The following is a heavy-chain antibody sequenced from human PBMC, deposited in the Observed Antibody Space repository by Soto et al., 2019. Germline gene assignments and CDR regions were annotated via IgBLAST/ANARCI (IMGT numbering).Heavy chain of an antibody. CDR2: ISRSGSIM. V-gene: IGHV3-48*03. D-gene: IGHD2-2*01. CDR1: GFTFSSYD. J-gene: IGHJ6*02. Sequence: GGSLRLSCAASGFTFSSYDMNWVRQAPGKGLEWVSYISRSGSIMFYADSLKGRLIISRDNTKNSLYLQMKSLRADDTAVYYCARDLGCSSTRCYAGAMDVWGQGTTVTVS. CDR3: ARDLGCSSTRCYAGAMDV.